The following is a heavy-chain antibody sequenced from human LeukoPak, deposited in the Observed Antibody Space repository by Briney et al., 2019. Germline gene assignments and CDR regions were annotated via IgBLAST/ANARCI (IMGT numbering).Heavy chain of an antibody. CDR2: INPGNGET. J-gene: IGHJ5*02. CDR1: GYSFTNHD. D-gene: IGHD3-9*01. CDR3: TRYNH. Sequence: ASVNVSCKASGYSFTNHDMHWVRQAPGQGLEWVGCINPGNGETKYGPEFQGRVTISSDTSASTAYMELRILRSEDMAVYYCTRYNHWGQGTLVTVSS. V-gene: IGHV1-3*03.